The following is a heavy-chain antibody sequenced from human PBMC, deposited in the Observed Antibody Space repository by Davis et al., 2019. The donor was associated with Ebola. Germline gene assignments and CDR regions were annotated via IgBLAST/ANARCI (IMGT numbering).Heavy chain of an antibody. CDR2: IYPGDSDT. Sequence: PGGSLRLSCKGSGYSFTSYWISWVRQMPGKGLEWMGIIYPGDSDTRYSPSFQSQVTISADKSISTAYLQWSSLKASDTAMYYCARTDFSSGWYGYWGQGTLVTVSS. CDR3: ARTDFSSGWYGY. D-gene: IGHD6-19*01. CDR1: GYSFTSYW. J-gene: IGHJ4*02. V-gene: IGHV5-51*01.